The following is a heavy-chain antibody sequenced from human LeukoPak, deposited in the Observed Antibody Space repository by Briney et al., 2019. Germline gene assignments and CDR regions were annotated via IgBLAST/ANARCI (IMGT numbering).Heavy chain of an antibody. CDR1: GFAFNNYW. V-gene: IGHV3-7*01. J-gene: IGHJ5*02. CDR3: ARDRPITVSGMVILP. CDR2: INEDGSEK. Sequence: GGSLRLSCAASGFAFNNYWMTWVRQAPGKGLQRVANINEDGSEKDYVDSVKGRFTISRDNAKNSVYLQMNSLRAEDTAVYHCARDRPITVSGMVILPWGQGTLVTVSS. D-gene: IGHD3-3*01.